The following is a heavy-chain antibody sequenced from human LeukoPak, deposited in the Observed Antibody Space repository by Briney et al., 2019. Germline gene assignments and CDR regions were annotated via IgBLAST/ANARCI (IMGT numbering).Heavy chain of an antibody. D-gene: IGHD3-3*01. CDR1: GGSISSGSYY. V-gene: IGHV4-61*02. CDR3: AREDYDFWSGYFYFGY. Sequence: PSETLSLTCTVSGGSISSGSYYWSWIRQPAGTGLEWIGRIYTSGSTNYNPSLKSRVTISVDTSKNQFSLKLSSVTAADTAVYYCAREDYDFWSGYFYFGYWGQGTLVTVSS. J-gene: IGHJ4*02. CDR2: IYTSGST.